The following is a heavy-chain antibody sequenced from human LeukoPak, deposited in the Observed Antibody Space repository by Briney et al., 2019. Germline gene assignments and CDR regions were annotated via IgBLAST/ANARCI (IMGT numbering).Heavy chain of an antibody. J-gene: IGHJ6*02. D-gene: IGHD6-19*01. Sequence: GGSLRLSCAASGFTFSSYSMNWVRQAPGRGLEWVSSISSSSSYIYYADSVKGRFTISRDNAKNSLYLQMNSLRAEDTAVYYCARDLGGSSGWYQSCVDVWGQGTTVTVSS. CDR2: ISSSSSYI. CDR1: GFTFSSYS. CDR3: ARDLGGSSGWYQSCVDV. V-gene: IGHV3-21*01.